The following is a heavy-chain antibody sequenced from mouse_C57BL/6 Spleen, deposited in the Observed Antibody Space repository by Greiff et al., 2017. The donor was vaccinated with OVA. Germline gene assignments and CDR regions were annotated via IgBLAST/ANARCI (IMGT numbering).Heavy chain of an antibody. V-gene: IGHV1-26*01. CDR1: GYTFTDYY. CDR2: INPNNGGT. Sequence: VQLQQSGPELVKPGASVKISCKASGYTFTDYYMNWVKQSHGKSLEWIGDINPNNGGTSYNQKFKGKATLTVDKSSSTAYMELRSLTSEDSAVYYCARRFDYDDGDYFDYWGQGTTLTVSS. CDR3: ARRFDYDDGDYFDY. D-gene: IGHD2-4*01. J-gene: IGHJ2*01.